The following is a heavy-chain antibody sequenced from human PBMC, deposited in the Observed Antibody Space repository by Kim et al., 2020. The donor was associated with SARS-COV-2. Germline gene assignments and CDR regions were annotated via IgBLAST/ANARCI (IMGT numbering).Heavy chain of an antibody. Sequence: GGSLRLSCAASGFTFSSYSMNWVRQAPGKGLEWVSSISSSSSYIYYADSVKGRFTISRDNAKNSLYLQMNSLRAEDTAVYYCARGRGSGSYLDYYYYGMDVWGQGTTVTVSS. J-gene: IGHJ6*02. CDR3: ARGRGSGSYLDYYYYGMDV. CDR2: ISSSSSYI. CDR1: GFTFSSYS. D-gene: IGHD1-26*01. V-gene: IGHV3-21*04.